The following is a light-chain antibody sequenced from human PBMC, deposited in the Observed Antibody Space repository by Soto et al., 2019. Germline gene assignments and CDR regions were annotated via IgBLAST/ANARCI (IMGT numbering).Light chain of an antibody. CDR2: DVN. V-gene: IGLV2-11*01. Sequence: QSVLTQPRSVSGSHGQSVTISCTETSSDVGGYNYVSWYQQHPGKAPKLMIYDVNKRPSGVPDRFSGSKSGNTASLTISGLQAEDDADYYCCSYAGSYTEVFGTGTKVTVL. CDR3: CSYAGSYTEV. J-gene: IGLJ1*01. CDR1: SSDVGGYNY.